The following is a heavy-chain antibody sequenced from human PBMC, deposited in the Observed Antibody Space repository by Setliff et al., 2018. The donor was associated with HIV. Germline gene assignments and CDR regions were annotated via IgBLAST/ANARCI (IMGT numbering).Heavy chain of an antibody. CDR3: ARDDSSGYYLDAFDM. J-gene: IGHJ3*02. V-gene: IGHV4-34*01. D-gene: IGHD3-22*01. Sequence: SETLSLTCAVYGGSFSGYYWSWIRQPPGKGLEWIGEINRSGSTNYNPSLKSRVTISVDTSKNQFSLKLSSVTAADTAVYYCARDDSSGYYLDAFDMWGQGKMVTVSS. CDR1: GGSFSGYY. CDR2: INRSGST.